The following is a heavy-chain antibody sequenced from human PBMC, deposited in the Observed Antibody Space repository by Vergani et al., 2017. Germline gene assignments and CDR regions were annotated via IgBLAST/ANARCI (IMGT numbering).Heavy chain of an antibody. Sequence: EVQLLESGGGLVQPGGSLRLSCAASGFTFSSYALSWVRQAPGKGLEWVSAISGSGGSTYYADSVKGRFTISRDNSKNTVYLQMNSLRAEDTAVYYCVASSGWYWDAFDIWGQGTMVTVSS. CDR3: VASSGWYWDAFDI. J-gene: IGHJ3*02. CDR1: GFTFSSYA. V-gene: IGHV3-23*01. D-gene: IGHD6-19*01. CDR2: ISGSGGST.